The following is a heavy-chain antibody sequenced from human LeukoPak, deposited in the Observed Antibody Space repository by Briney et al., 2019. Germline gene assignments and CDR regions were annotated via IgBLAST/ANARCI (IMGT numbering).Heavy chain of an antibody. D-gene: IGHD1-26*01. V-gene: IGHV3-30*03. CDR3: ARSWMGATLDY. J-gene: IGHJ4*02. CDR2: ISYDGSNK. CDR1: GFTFSSYG. Sequence: GGSPRLSCAASGFTFSSYGMHWVRQAPGKGLEWVAVISYDGSNKYYADSVKGRFTTSRDNSKNTLYLQMNSLRAEDTAVYYCARSWMGATLDYWGQGTLVTVSS.